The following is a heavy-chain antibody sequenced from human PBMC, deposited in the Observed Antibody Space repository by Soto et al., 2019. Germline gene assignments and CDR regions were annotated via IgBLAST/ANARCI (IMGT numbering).Heavy chain of an antibody. V-gene: IGHV5-51*01. CDR2: IYLGDSDT. CDR3: AHSPRSYYFDY. CDR1: GYSVTSYW. J-gene: IGHJ4*02. D-gene: IGHD3-10*01. Sequence: PXESLTISCKGSGYSVTSYWIGLVRQMPGKGLEWMGIIYLGDSDTRYSPSFQGQVTISADKSISTAYLQWSSLNASDTAMYYCAHSPRSYYFDYWGQGTLVTVSS.